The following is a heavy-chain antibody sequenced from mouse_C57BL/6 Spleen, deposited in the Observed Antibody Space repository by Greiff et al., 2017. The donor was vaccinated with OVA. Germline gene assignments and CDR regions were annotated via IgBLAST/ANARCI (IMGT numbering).Heavy chain of an antibody. V-gene: IGHV5-17*01. J-gene: IGHJ4*01. CDR3: ARDYYGSSSSYAMDY. D-gene: IGHD1-1*01. CDR2: ISSGSSTI. CDR1: GFTFSDYG. Sequence: EVQGVESGGGLVKPGGSLKLSCAASGFTFSDYGMHWVRQAPEKGLEWVAYISSGSSTISYADTVQGRFTISRDNAKNTLFLQMTILRSEDTAMYYCARDYYGSSSSYAMDYWGQGTSVTVSS.